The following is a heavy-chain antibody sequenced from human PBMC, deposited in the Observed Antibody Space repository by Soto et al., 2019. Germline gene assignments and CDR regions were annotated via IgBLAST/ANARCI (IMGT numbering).Heavy chain of an antibody. CDR1: GYTFTGYY. Sequence: ASVKVSCKASGYTFTGYYMHWVRQAPGQGLEWMGWINPNSGGTNYAQKFQGRVTMTRDTSVSTAYMELSRLRSDDTAVYYCARGSVATTIGFVYYWGQGTLVTVSS. J-gene: IGHJ4*02. D-gene: IGHD5-12*01. CDR3: ARGSVATTIGFVYY. V-gene: IGHV1-2*02. CDR2: INPNSGGT.